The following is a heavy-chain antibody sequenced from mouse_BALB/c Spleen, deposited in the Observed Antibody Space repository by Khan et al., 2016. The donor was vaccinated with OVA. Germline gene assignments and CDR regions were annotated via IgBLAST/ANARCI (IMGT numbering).Heavy chain of an antibody. CDR1: GYTFTDYE. J-gene: IGHJ3*01. CDR3: TRCPFHYYGYGFAY. CDR2: LHPGSGGT. D-gene: IGHD1-2*01. V-gene: IGHV1-15*01. Sequence: QVHVKQSGAELVRPGASVKLSCKALGYTFTDYEIHWVKQTPVHGLEWIGALHPGSGGTAYNQKFKGKATLTADKSSSTAYMELSSLTSEDSAVYYGTRCPFHYYGYGFAYWGQGTLVTVSA.